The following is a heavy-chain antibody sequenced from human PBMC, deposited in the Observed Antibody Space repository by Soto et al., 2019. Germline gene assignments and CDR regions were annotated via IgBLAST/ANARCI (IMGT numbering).Heavy chain of an antibody. Sequence: GGSLRLSCAASGFTFSSYSMNWVRQAPGKGLEWVSSISSSSSYIYYADSVKGRFTISRDNAKNSLYLQMNSLRAEDTAVYYCARDLGKQLVHSWFDPWGQGTLVTVSS. D-gene: IGHD6-13*01. CDR1: GFTFSSYS. CDR2: ISSSSSYI. CDR3: ARDLGKQLVHSWFDP. V-gene: IGHV3-21*01. J-gene: IGHJ5*02.